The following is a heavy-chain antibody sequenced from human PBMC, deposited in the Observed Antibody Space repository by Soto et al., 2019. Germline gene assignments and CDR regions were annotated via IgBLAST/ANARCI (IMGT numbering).Heavy chain of an antibody. Sequence: EVQLVESGGGWIHPGGSLRLSSAASGFTVSSNYMSWVRQAPGKGREWVSVIYSGGSTYYAESVKGRFTISRDNSKNTAYLQMNSLRAEGTGVYDCARDRVESGYPEYFQHWGQGTLVTVSS. D-gene: IGHD3-22*01. CDR1: GFTVSSNY. J-gene: IGHJ1*01. V-gene: IGHV3-53*01. CDR3: ARDRVESGYPEYFQH. CDR2: IYSGGST.